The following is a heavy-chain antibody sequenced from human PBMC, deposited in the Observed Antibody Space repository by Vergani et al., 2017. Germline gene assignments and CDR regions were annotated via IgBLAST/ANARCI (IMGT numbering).Heavy chain of an antibody. Sequence: QVQLQQWGAGLLKPSETLSLTCAVYGGSFSGYYWCWIRQPPGKGLEWIGEINHSGSTNYNPSLKSRVTISVDTSKNHFSLKLSSVTAADTAVYYCARGQYCSSTSCYYYYYYGMDIWGQGTTVTVSS. CDR2: INHSGST. CDR3: ARGQYCSSTSCYYYYYYGMDI. J-gene: IGHJ6*02. V-gene: IGHV4-34*01. CDR1: GGSFSGYY. D-gene: IGHD2-2*01.